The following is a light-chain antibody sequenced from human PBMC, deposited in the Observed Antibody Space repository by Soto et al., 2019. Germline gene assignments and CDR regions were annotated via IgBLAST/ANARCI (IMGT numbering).Light chain of an antibody. CDR1: ESVSSN. CDR3: QQYNKWPLT. CDR2: GAS. V-gene: IGKV3-15*01. Sequence: EIVMTQSPATLSVSQGERATLSCRASESVSSNLAWYQQKPGQAPRLLIYGASTRATGVPARFSGSGSGTEFTLTISSLKSEDFAVFYCQQYNKWPLTFGGGTKVELK. J-gene: IGKJ4*01.